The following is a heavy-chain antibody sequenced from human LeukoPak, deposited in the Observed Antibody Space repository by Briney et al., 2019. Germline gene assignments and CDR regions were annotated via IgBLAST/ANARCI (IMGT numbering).Heavy chain of an antibody. CDR1: GGSVSSDSYY. D-gene: IGHD3-3*01. J-gene: IGHJ4*02. CDR2: IYYSGST. CDR3: ARGRIGDFWSGYYSLVDY. Sequence: KPSETLSLTCTVSGGSVSSDSYYWSWIRQHPGKGLEWIGYIYYSGSTYYNPSLKSRVTISVDTAKNQFSLKLSSVTAADTAVYYCARGRIGDFWSGYYSLVDYWGQGTLVTVSS. V-gene: IGHV4-31*03.